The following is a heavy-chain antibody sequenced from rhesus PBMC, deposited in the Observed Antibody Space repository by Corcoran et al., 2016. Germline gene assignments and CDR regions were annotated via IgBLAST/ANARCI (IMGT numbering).Heavy chain of an antibody. V-gene: IGHV3S11*01. CDR3: TRVNSGSYYYAFDF. Sequence: EVQLVESGGGLVQPGGSLRLSCAASGFTFSNYWMSWVRQAPGKGLEWVGFFKIKADGVTAAYAESVKCRFTISRDDSKNTLYLQMNSLKTEDTAVYYCTRVNSGSYYYAFDFWGQGLRVTVSS. J-gene: IGHJ3*01. CDR2: FKIKADGVTA. D-gene: IGHD3-16*01. CDR1: GFTFSNYW.